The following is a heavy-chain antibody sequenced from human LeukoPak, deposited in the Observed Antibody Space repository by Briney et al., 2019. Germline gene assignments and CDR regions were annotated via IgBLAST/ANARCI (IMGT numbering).Heavy chain of an antibody. D-gene: IGHD3-10*01. J-gene: IGHJ6*03. CDR1: GFTFSSYS. CDR2: ISSSSSYI. V-gene: IGHV3-21*01. CDR3: ARDQGRYYGSGLMDV. Sequence: GGSLRLSCAASGFTFSSYSMNWVRQAPGKGLEWVSSISSSSSYIYYADSVKGRFTISRDNAKNSLYLQMNSLRAEDTAVYYCARDQGRYYGSGLMDVWGKGTTVTISS.